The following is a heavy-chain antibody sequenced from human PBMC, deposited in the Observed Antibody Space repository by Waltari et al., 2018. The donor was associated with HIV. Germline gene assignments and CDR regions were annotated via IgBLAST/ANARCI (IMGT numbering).Heavy chain of an antibody. CDR3: ARALWSGYYTPYYFDY. V-gene: IGHV1-18*01. D-gene: IGHD3-3*01. CDR1: GYTFTSSG. Sequence: QVQLVQSGAEVKKPGASVKVYCRDSGYTFTSSGIGWVRHAPGQGLEWMRWISAYNGHTNYAQKLQGRVTMTTDTSTSTAYMDLRSLRSDDTALYYCARALWSGYYTPYYFDYWGQGTLVTVSS. CDR2: ISAYNGHT. J-gene: IGHJ4*02.